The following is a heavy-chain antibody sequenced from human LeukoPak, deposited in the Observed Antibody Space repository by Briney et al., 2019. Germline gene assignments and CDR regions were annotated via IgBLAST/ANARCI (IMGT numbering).Heavy chain of an antibody. V-gene: IGHV3-66*01. Sequence: GGSLRLSCAASGFTVSSNYMSWVRQAPGKGLEWVSVIYSGGSTYYADSAKGRFTISRDKSKNTLYLQMNSLRAEDTAVYYCAREGYYDSSGFSPWWYFDYWGQGTLVTVSS. CDR1: GFTVSSNY. J-gene: IGHJ4*02. CDR3: AREGYYDSSGFSPWWYFDY. D-gene: IGHD3-22*01. CDR2: IYSGGST.